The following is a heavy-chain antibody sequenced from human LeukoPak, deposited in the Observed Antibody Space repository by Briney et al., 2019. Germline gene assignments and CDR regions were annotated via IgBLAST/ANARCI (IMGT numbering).Heavy chain of an antibody. V-gene: IGHV3-23*01. D-gene: IGHD2-2*01. CDR1: GGSISSSN. CDR2: ISGSGGST. J-gene: IGHJ4*02. Sequence: ETLSLTCAVSGGSISSSNWWSWVRQPPGKGLEWVSAISGSGGSTYYADSVKGRFTISRDNSKNTLYLQMNSLRAEDTAVYYCAKSVVPAAPFDYWGQGTLVTVSS. CDR3: AKSVVPAAPFDY.